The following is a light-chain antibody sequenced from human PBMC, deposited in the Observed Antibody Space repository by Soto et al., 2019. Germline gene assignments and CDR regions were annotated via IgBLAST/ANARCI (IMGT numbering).Light chain of an antibody. V-gene: IGLV1-44*01. Sequence: QSVLTQPPSASGTPGQRVTISCSGISPNIGSKTVNWYQQLPGTAPKLLIFDYHQRPSGVPDRFSGSKSGTSASLAISGLQSEDEGDYYCATWGDSLNAVVFGGGTKLTVL. CDR1: SPNIGSKT. CDR3: ATWGDSLNAVV. J-gene: IGLJ2*01. CDR2: DYH.